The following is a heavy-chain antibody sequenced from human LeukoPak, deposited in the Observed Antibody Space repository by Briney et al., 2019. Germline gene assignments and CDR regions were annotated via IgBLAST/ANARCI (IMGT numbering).Heavy chain of an antibody. CDR1: GYTFTSCY. Sequence: ASVKVSCKASGYTFTSCYMHWVRQAPGQGLEWMGIINPSGDSTSYAQNFQGRVTMTTDKSTSTVYMELSSLTSDDTAMYYCARLARYSSSPISPLYYHYYMDVWGKGTTVTVSS. CDR3: ARLARYSSSPISPLYYHYYMDV. D-gene: IGHD6-19*01. V-gene: IGHV1-46*01. J-gene: IGHJ6*03. CDR2: INPSGDST.